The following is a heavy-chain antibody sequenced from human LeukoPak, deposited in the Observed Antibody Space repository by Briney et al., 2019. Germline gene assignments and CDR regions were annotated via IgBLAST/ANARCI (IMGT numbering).Heavy chain of an antibody. CDR1: GFIIDDYD. D-gene: IGHD4-17*01. CDR2: IIYNGDSA. Sequence: GGSLRLSCAASGFIIDDYDMNWVRQIPGKGLEWVSRIIYNGDSAAYADSVEGRFTVSRDNAKSSLYLQMNSLRVEDTAVYYCARDNGDYFSAGYYYGMDVWGQGTTVTVSS. CDR3: ARDNGDYFSAGYYYGMDV. J-gene: IGHJ6*02. V-gene: IGHV3-20*04.